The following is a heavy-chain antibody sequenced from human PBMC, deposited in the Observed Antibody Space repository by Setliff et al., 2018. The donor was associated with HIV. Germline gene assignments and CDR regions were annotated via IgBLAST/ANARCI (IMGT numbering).Heavy chain of an antibody. V-gene: IGHV1-8*02. CDR3: ARVIPDYGDYYFDY. CDR1: GYTFTTYD. CDR2: MNPNSGNT. Sequence: ASVKVSCKASGYTFTTYDIDWVRQATGQGLEWMGWMNPNSGNTGYAQKFQGRVTMTRHTSTSTAYMQLSSLRSEDTAVYYCARVIPDYGDYYFDYWGQGTLVTVSS. J-gene: IGHJ4*02. D-gene: IGHD4-17*01.